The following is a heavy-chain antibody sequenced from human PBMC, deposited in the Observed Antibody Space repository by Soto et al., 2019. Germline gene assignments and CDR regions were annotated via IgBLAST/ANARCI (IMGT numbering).Heavy chain of an antibody. Sequence: GASVKVSCKASGYTFTTYAVPWVRQAPGQRLEWMGWINAANGYTKYSEKFQGRVSISRDTFASTGYMELSSLRSEDTAVYYCARSDCSSSSCYGDLDYWGQGTRVTVSS. CDR3: ARSDCSSSSCYGDLDY. CDR2: INAANGYT. J-gene: IGHJ4*02. D-gene: IGHD2-2*01. CDR1: GYTFTTYA. V-gene: IGHV1-3*01.